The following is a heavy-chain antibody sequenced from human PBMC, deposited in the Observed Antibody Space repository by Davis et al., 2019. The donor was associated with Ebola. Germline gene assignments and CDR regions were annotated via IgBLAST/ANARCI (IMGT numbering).Heavy chain of an antibody. V-gene: IGHV4-59*01. CDR1: GAAITSYY. D-gene: IGHD3-22*01. CDR2: VHYSGSS. J-gene: IGHJ4*02. CDR3: ARLVALYDDSGYACFDY. Sequence: SETLSLTCTVSGAAITSYYWSWIRQPPGKGLEYIGYVHYSGSSNYNPNLKSRVTMSTDTSKMQFSLKLSSVTAADTAVYYCARLVALYDDSGYACFDYWGLGTLVTVSS.